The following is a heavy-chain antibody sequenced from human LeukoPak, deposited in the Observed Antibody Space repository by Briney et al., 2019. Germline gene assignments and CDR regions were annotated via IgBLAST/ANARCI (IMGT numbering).Heavy chain of an antibody. Sequence: SETLSLTCTVSGGSISSGGYYWSWIRQPPGKGLEWIGYIYHSGSTYYNPSLKSRVTISVDRSKNQFSLKLSSVTAADTAVYYCARVSSLYGSGFYYMDVWGKGTTVTVSS. J-gene: IGHJ6*03. CDR1: GGSISSGGYY. V-gene: IGHV4-30-2*01. CDR2: IYHSGST. CDR3: ARVSSLYGSGFYYMDV. D-gene: IGHD3-10*01.